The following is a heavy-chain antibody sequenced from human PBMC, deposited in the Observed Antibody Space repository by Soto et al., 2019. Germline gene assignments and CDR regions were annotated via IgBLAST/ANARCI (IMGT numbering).Heavy chain of an antibody. V-gene: IGHV3-23*01. CDR1: GFTFSSYA. Sequence: GGSLRLSCAASGFTFSSYAMSWVRQAPGKGLEWVSAIRGSGYNTFYADSVKGRFTISRDNSKNTLYLHMNSLSVEDTAVYYCVREASGYYFEYWGQGTLVTVSS. CDR3: VREASGYYFEY. J-gene: IGHJ4*02. CDR2: IRGSGYNT.